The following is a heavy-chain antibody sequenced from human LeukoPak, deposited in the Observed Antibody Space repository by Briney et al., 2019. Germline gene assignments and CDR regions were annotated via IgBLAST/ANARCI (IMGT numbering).Heavy chain of an antibody. CDR3: AWIVGATTGYYGMDV. CDR2: ISSSSSYI. J-gene: IGHJ6*02. D-gene: IGHD1-26*01. CDR1: GFTFSSYS. V-gene: IGHV3-21*01. Sequence: GGSLRLSCAASGFTFSSYSMNWVRQAPGKGLEWVSSISSSSSYIYYADSVKGRFTISRDNAKNSLYLQMNSLRAEDTAVYYCAWIVGATTGYYGMDVWGQGTTVTVSS.